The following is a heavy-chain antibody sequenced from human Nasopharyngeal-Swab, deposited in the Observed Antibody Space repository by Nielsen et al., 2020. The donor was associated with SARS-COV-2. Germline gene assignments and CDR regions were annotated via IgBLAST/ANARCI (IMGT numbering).Heavy chain of an antibody. D-gene: IGHD6-19*01. Sequence: GGSLRLSCAASGFTFSSYAMSWVRQAPGKGLEWVSAISGSGGSTYYADSVKGRFTISRDNSKNTMYLQMNSLRAEDTAVYYCAKWAKYSSGWATGYYWGQGTLVTVSS. V-gene: IGHV3-23*01. J-gene: IGHJ4*02. CDR3: AKWAKYSSGWATGYY. CDR2: ISGSGGST. CDR1: GFTFSSYA.